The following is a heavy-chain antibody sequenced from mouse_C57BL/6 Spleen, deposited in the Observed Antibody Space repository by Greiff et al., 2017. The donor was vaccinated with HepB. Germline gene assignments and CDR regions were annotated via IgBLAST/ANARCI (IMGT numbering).Heavy chain of an antibody. D-gene: IGHD1-1*01. V-gene: IGHV1-66*01. CDR1: GYSFTSYY. J-gene: IGHJ4*01. CDR2: IYPGSGNT. Sequence: VQLQQSGPELVKPGASVKISCKASGYSFTSYYIHWVKQRPGQGLEWIEWIYPGSGNTKYNEKFKGKATLTADTSSSTAYMQLSSLTSEDSAVYYCASLLRGAMDYWGQGTSVTVSS. CDR3: ASLLRGAMDY.